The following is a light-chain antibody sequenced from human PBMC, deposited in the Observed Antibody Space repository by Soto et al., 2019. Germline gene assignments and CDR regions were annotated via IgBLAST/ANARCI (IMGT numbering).Light chain of an antibody. V-gene: IGLV2-14*03. CDR3: NSYTTSGTYV. Sequence: QSALTQPASVSGSPGQSITISCGGSRDDVGGYDYVSWYQLHPGKAPKVMIYDVTNRPSGVSDRFSGSKSGNTASLTISGLQAEDEADYYCNSYTTSGTYVFGTGTKLTVL. CDR1: RDDVGGYDY. CDR2: DVT. J-gene: IGLJ1*01.